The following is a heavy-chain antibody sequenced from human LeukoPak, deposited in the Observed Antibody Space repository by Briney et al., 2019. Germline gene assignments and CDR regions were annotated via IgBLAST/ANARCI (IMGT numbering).Heavy chain of an antibody. J-gene: IGHJ5*01. D-gene: IGHD6-19*01. V-gene: IGHV3-30*03. CDR3: ARDHTGSGWFDS. Sequence: PGGSLRLSCAASGFTFSTYVLHWVRQAPGKGLEWVAFISYDGSNIYYADSVKGRFTISRDNSKNTLYLQVSSLRTEDTAVYHCARDHTGSGWFDSWGQGTLVNVSS. CDR1: GFTFSTYV. CDR2: ISYDGSNI.